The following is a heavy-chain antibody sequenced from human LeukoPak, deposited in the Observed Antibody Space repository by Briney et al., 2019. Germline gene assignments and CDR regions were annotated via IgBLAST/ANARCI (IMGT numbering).Heavy chain of an antibody. D-gene: IGHD6-6*01. CDR2: ISSGSNTI. CDR3: AREYSSSSGRSFDY. CDR1: RFTFSTYS. V-gene: IGHV3-48*01. Sequence: GGSLRLSCAASRFTFSTYSMNWGRQAPGKGLEWVSYISSGSNTIYYADSVKGRFTISRDNAKNSLYLQMNSLRAEDTAVYYCAREYSSSSGRSFDYWGQGTLVTVSS. J-gene: IGHJ4*02.